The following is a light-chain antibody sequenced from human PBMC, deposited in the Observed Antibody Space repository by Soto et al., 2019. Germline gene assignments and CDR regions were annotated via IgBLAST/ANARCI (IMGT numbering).Light chain of an antibody. CDR1: SSDVGGYNY. CDR3: SSFPTRHTWV. Sequence: QSALTQPASVSGSPGQSITISCTGTSSDVGGYNYVSWYQQYPGKAPKVLIYEVSNRPSGVSNRFSGSKSANTASLTISGLQAEDEADYYCSSFPTRHTWVFGGGTKLTVL. CDR2: EVS. V-gene: IGLV2-14*01. J-gene: IGLJ3*02.